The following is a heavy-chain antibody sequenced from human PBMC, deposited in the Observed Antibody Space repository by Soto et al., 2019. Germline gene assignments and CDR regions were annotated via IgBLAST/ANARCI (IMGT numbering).Heavy chain of an antibody. CDR1: GYTFTGYY. CDR2: INPNSGGT. V-gene: IGHV1-2*04. Sequence: ASVKVSCKASGYTFTGYYMHWVRQAPGQGLEWMGWINPNSGGTNYAQKFQGWVTMTRDTSISTAYMELSRLRSDETAVYYCARKGMDYYGMDVWGQGTTVTVSS. J-gene: IGHJ6*02. CDR3: ARKGMDYYGMDV.